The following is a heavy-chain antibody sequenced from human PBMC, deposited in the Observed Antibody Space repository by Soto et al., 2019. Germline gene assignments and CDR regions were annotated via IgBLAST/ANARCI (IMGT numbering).Heavy chain of an antibody. CDR1: GGSISSGGYS. CDR3: ASASGYDYYYGMDV. CDR2: IYHSGST. J-gene: IGHJ6*02. D-gene: IGHD5-12*01. Sequence: SETLSLTCAVSGGSISSGGYSWSWIRQPPGKGLEWIGYIYHSGSTYYNPSLKSRVTISVDRSKNQFSLKLSSVTAADTAVYYCASASGYDYYYGMDVWGQGTTVNVSS. V-gene: IGHV4-30-2*01.